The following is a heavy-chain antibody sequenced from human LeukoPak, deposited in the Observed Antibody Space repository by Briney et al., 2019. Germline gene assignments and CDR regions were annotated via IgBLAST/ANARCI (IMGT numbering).Heavy chain of an antibody. D-gene: IGHD1-26*01. J-gene: IGHJ4*02. Sequence: GGSLRLSCAASGFTFSSYWMHWVRQAPGKGLVWVSHINIEGSRTTFADSVKGRFTISRGNAKNTLYLQMNSLRAEDTAVYYCARGGGYSGKYLIDYWGQGTLVTVSS. CDR2: INIEGSRT. V-gene: IGHV3-74*01. CDR3: ARGGGYSGKYLIDY. CDR1: GFTFSSYW.